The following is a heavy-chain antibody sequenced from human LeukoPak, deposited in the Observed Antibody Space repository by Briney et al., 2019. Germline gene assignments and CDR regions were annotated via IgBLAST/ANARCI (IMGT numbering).Heavy chain of an antibody. D-gene: IGHD3-3*01. J-gene: IGHJ4*02. V-gene: IGHV4-39*07. CDR1: GGSISSSSYY. CDR3: ARGGSYDFWSGYGGEYYFDY. Sequence: NASETLSLTCTVSGGSISSSSYYWGWIRQPPGKGLEWIGSIYYSGSTYYNPSLKSRVTISVDTSKNQFSLKLSSVTAADTAVYYCARGGSYDFWSGYGGEYYFDYWGQGTLVTVSS. CDR2: IYYSGST.